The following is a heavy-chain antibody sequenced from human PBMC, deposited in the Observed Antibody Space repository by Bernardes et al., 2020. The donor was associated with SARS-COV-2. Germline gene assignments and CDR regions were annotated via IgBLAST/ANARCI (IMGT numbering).Heavy chain of an antibody. CDR2: INPGDSDT. V-gene: IGHV5-51*01. CDR3: ARQGYSSTWFDF. J-gene: IGHJ4*02. CDR1: GYSFTSHW. D-gene: IGHD6-13*01. Sequence: ESLKISCKGSGYSFTSHWIGWVRQMPGKGLEWMGIINPGDSDTRSSPSFQGQVTMSADKSITTAYLQWSSLKASDTAMYYCARQGYSSTWFDFWGQGTLVTVSS.